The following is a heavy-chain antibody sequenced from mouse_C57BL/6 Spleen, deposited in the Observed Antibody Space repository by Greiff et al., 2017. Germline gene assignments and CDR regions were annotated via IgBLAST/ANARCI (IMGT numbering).Heavy chain of an antibody. CDR2: IDPETGGT. J-gene: IGHJ1*03. CDR3: TSYAYYGSSDPSYWYFDV. CDR1: GYTFTDYE. D-gene: IGHD1-1*01. Sequence: QVQLQQSGAELVRPGASVTLSCKASGYTFTDYEMHWVKQTPVHGLEWIGAIDPETGGTAYNQKFKGKAILTADKSSSPAYMELRSLTSEDSAVYYCTSYAYYGSSDPSYWYFDVWGTGTTVTVSS. V-gene: IGHV1-15*01.